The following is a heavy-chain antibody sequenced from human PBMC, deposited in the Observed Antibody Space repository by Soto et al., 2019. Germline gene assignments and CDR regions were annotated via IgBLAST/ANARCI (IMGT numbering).Heavy chain of an antibody. CDR3: ARSDCYGVCRGKWLDP. V-gene: IGHV4-4*02. CDR1: GGSISSDDW. J-gene: IGHJ5*02. Sequence: QVQLQESGPGLVKPSGTLSLTCAVSGGSISSDDWWTWVRQTPGKGLEWIGEIYHSGTTNYNPSLMSRVTIAVDKAKSQFSLRLDSVTAAHTAVYYCARSDCYGVCRGKWLDPWGQGILVTVSS. CDR2: IYHSGTT. D-gene: IGHD2-21*02.